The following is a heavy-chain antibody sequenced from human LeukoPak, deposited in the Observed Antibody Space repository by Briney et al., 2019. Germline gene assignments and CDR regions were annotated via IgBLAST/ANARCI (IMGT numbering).Heavy chain of an antibody. D-gene: IGHD6-6*01. J-gene: IGHJ6*03. Sequence: PGGSLRLSCAASGFTFSSYSMNWVRQAPGKGLEWVSYISSSSSTIYYADSVKGRFTISRDNAKNSLYLQMNSLRAEDTAVYYCARVSYSSSSWAYLYYYYYMDVWGKGTTVTVSS. CDR1: GFTFSSYS. CDR2: ISSSSSTI. CDR3: ARVSYSSSSWAYLYYYYYMDV. V-gene: IGHV3-48*04.